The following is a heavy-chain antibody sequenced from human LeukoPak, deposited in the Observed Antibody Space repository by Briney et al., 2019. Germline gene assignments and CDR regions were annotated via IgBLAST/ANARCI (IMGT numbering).Heavy chain of an antibody. V-gene: IGHV3-7*04. D-gene: IGHD3-9*01. J-gene: IGHJ4*02. CDR1: GFTFSRYW. CDR3: ARAPSEILTGYFATWFDY. Sequence: GGSLRLSCAASGFTFSRYWMSWVRQAPGKGLEWVANIKHDGSEKYYADSVKGRFTFSRDNAKNSLYLQMNSLRADDTAVYFCARAPSEILTGYFATWFDYWGQGTLVTVS. CDR2: IKHDGSEK.